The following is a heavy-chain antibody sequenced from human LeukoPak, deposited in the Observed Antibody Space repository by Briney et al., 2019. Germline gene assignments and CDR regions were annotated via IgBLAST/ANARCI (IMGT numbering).Heavy chain of an antibody. D-gene: IGHD3-3*01. Sequence: GGSLRLSCAASGFTFSGSAMHWVRQASGKGLEWVGRIRSKANSYATAYAASVKGRFTISRDDSKNTAYLQMNSLKTEDTAVYYCTRLWGEYYDFWSGYYTPQSYMDVWGKGTTVTVSS. V-gene: IGHV3-73*01. CDR2: IRSKANSYAT. J-gene: IGHJ6*03. CDR3: TRLWGEYYDFWSGYYTPQSYMDV. CDR1: GFTFSGSA.